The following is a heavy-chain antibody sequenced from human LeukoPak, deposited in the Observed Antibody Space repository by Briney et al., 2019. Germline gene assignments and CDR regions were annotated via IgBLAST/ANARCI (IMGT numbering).Heavy chain of an antibody. D-gene: IGHD3-22*01. CDR1: GVSISSSNW. V-gene: IGHV4-4*02. CDR3: ARDAGYYDSSGYYWTYYYYYYGMDV. J-gene: IGHJ6*02. CDR2: IYHSGST. Sequence: SETLSLTCAVSGVSISSSNWWSWVRQPPGKGLEWIGEIYHSGSTNYNPSLKSRVTISVDKSKNQFSLKLSSVTAADTAVYYCARDAGYYDSSGYYWTYYYYYYGMDVWGQGTTVTVSS.